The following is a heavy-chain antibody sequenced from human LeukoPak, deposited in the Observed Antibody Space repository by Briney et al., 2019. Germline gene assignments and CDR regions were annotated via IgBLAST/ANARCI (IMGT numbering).Heavy chain of an antibody. CDR3: ARARSYRNGFDI. J-gene: IGHJ3*02. CDR2: TTPTFGAA. Sequence: GAAVQDSCKASGGTFSSYAISWVRQAAGQGLEWMGGTTPTFGAASSPQTFQGTVTITADKSTSTAHMELSSLRSEDTAVYYCARARSYRNGFDIWGQGTMVTVSS. V-gene: IGHV1-69*06. CDR1: GGTFSSYA. D-gene: IGHD3-16*02.